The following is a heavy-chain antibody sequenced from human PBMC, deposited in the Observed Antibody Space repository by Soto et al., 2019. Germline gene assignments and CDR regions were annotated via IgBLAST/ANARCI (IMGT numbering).Heavy chain of an antibody. CDR2: IYYSGNT. V-gene: IGHV4-31*03. CDR1: GGSISSDDYY. J-gene: IGHJ4*02. CDR3: ARQKGGPLDY. D-gene: IGHD2-15*01. Sequence: SETLSLTCTVSGGSISSDDYYWSWIRQRPGKGLEWIGYIYYSGNTYYNPSLESRVTISVDTSKNQFALKLGSVTAADTAMYYCARQKGGPLDYWGQGTLVTVSS.